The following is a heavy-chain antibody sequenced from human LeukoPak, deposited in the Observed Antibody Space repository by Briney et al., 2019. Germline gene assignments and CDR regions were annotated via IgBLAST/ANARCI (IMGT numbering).Heavy chain of an antibody. V-gene: IGHV3-21*01. D-gene: IGHD3-10*01. CDR1: GFTFSRYS. Sequence: PGGSLRLSCAASGFTFSRYSMNWVRQAPGKGLEWVSSISSSSSYIYYADSVRGRFTISRDNAKNSLYLQMNSLRAEDTAVYYCARFGFGEGYYYYMDVWGKGTTVTVSS. J-gene: IGHJ6*03. CDR3: ARFGFGEGYYYYMDV. CDR2: ISSSSSYI.